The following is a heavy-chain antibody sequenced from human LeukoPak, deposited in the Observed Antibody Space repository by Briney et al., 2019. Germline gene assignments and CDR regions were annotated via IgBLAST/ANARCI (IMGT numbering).Heavy chain of an antibody. CDR2: ISWNSGSI. V-gene: IGHV3-9*01. D-gene: IGHD6-13*01. J-gene: IGHJ5*02. Sequence: GGSLRLSCAASGFTFDDYAMHWVRQAPGKGLEWVSGISWNSGSIGYADSVKGRFTISRDNAKNSLYLQMNSLRAEDTAVYYCARSGIAAAGTNWFDPWGQGTLVTVSS. CDR1: GFTFDDYA. CDR3: ARSGIAAAGTNWFDP.